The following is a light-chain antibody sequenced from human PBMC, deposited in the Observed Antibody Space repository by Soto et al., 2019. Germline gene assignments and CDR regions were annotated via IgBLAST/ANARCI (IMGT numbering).Light chain of an antibody. Sequence: EILFTQSPATLSLSAGERATISCRASQSVSSYLAWYQQKPGQATRLLIYDASNRANGIPARFSGSGSGADFTLTISSLEPQDFSVYYCQQRNNWHPKTFGQGTKVDIK. CDR1: QSVSSY. CDR2: DAS. J-gene: IGKJ1*01. CDR3: QQRNNWHPKT. V-gene: IGKV3-11*01.